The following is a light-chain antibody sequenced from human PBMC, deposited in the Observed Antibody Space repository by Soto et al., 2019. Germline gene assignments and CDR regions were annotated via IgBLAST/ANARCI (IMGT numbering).Light chain of an antibody. Sequence: DIQMTQSPSTLSASVGDRVTITCRASQSISSWLAWYQPKPGKAPKLLIYKASSLESGVPSRFSVSGCLTKFTLTIISLQPDDFSTYYCQQYNSYSPYTFGQGTKLEIK. CDR3: QQYNSYSPYT. CDR1: QSISSW. J-gene: IGKJ2*01. CDR2: KAS. V-gene: IGKV1-5*03.